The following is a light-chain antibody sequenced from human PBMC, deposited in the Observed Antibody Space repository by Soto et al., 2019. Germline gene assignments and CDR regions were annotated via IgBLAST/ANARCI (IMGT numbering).Light chain of an antibody. CDR1: QTISRF. J-gene: IGKJ2*01. CDR2: DAS. V-gene: IGKV1-39*01. Sequence: DIQMTQSPSSLSASVGDRVTITCRASQTISRFLNWYQQQPGKAPKFLIYDASTLKSGVPSRFSGSGSGTDFTLPISSLQHEDFATYYCQQSFSTPPTFGQGTKLEIK. CDR3: QQSFSTPPT.